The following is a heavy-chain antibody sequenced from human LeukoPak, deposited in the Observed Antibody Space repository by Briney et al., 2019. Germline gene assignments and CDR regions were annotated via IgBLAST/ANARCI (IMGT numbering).Heavy chain of an antibody. V-gene: IGHV2-5*02. J-gene: IGHJ6*02. D-gene: IGHD2-21*02. Sequence: KESGPTLVKPTQTLTLTCTFSGFSLSTSGVGVGWIRQPQGKALEWLALIYWDDDKRYSPTLQIRLTITKDTSKNQVVLTMTNMDPVDTATYYCAHIRVTGSPRYGMDVWGQGTTVTVSS. CDR1: GFSLSTSGVG. CDR2: IYWDDDK. CDR3: AHIRVTGSPRYGMDV.